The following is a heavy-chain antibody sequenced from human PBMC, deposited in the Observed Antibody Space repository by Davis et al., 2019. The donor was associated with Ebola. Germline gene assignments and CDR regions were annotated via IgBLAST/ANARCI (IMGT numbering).Heavy chain of an antibody. V-gene: IGHV1-18*01. CDR2: ISGDNGDT. CDR3: ARDDFWSGSHWFDP. CDR1: GYSFSSFG. Sequence: ASVKVSCKTSGYSFSSFGVTWVRQAPGQGLEWMGWISGDNGDTNYAQKFQGRVTITADKSTSTAYMELSSLRSEDTAVYYCARDDFWSGSHWFDPWGQGTLVTVSS. J-gene: IGHJ5*02. D-gene: IGHD3-3*01.